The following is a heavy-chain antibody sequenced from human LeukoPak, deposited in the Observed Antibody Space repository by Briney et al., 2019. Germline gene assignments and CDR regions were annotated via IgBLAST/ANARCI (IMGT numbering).Heavy chain of an antibody. Sequence: GGSLRLSCAASGFTFSSYAMSWVRQAPGEGLEWVSAISGSGGSTYYADSVKGRFTISRDNSKNTLYLQMNSLRAEDTAVYYCAKFRWSVGATPRNAFDIWGQGTMVTVSS. D-gene: IGHD1-26*01. J-gene: IGHJ3*02. CDR3: AKFRWSVGATPRNAFDI. V-gene: IGHV3-23*01. CDR1: GFTFSSYA. CDR2: ISGSGGST.